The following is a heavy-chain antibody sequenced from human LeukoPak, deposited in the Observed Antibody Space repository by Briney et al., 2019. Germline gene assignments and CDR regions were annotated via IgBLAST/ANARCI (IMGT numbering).Heavy chain of an antibody. V-gene: IGHV4-39*07. CDR3: ERGRCLFDY. Sequence: PSETLSLTCTVSGGSISSSSYYWGWIRQPPGKGLEWIGSIYYSGSTYYNPSLKSRVTISVDTSKNQFSLKLSSVTAADTAVYYCERGRCLFDYWGQGTLVTVSS. CDR1: GGSISSSSYY. J-gene: IGHJ4*02. CDR2: IYYSGST. D-gene: IGHD2-8*01.